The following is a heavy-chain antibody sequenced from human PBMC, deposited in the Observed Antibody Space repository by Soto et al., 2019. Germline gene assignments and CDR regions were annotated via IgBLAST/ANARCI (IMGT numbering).Heavy chain of an antibody. J-gene: IGHJ6*02. CDR1: GFTFSSYW. CDR2: INSDGSST. CDR3: AKDEVGAVYYYYYGMDV. D-gene: IGHD1-26*01. Sequence: GSLRLSCAASGFTFSSYWMHWVRQAPGKGLVWVSRINSDGSSTSYADSVKGRFTISRDNAKNTPYLQMNSLRAEDTAVYYCAKDEVGAVYYYYYGMDVWGQGTTVTVSS. V-gene: IGHV3-74*01.